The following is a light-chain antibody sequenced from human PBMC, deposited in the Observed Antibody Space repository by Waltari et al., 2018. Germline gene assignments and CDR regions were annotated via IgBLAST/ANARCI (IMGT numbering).Light chain of an antibody. CDR3: QQAHTFPRT. J-gene: IGKJ5*01. Sequence: DIQMTQSPSSVSGFVGDRVAITCRASQDIRNSLAWYQQRTGNAPKLLISETSDWQYGVPSRFSGSGSGTDFTLTITSLQPEDSATYFCQQAHTFPRTFGQGTRLEI. CDR2: ETS. CDR1: QDIRNS. V-gene: IGKV1-12*01.